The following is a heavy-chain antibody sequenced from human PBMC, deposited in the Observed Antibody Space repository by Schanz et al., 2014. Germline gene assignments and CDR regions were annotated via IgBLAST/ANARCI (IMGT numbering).Heavy chain of an antibody. V-gene: IGHV3-13*01. CDR2: IGILGDT. CDR1: GVDLSGNA. Sequence: VQLVESGGGVVQPGGSLRLSCAGSGVDLSGNALHWVRQAPGKGLEWVSSIGILGDTYYGDSVKGRFTISRDNSKNTLYLQMNSLRTEDTAVYFCAKSYDTSGYSGFDYWGQGTLVTVSS. D-gene: IGHD3-22*01. J-gene: IGHJ4*02. CDR3: AKSYDTSGYSGFDY.